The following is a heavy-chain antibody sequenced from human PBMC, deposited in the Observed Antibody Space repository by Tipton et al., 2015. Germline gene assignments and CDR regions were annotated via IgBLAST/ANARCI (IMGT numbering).Heavy chain of an antibody. D-gene: IGHD6-13*01. CDR1: GYSFVSYW. CDR3: ARHVLGVAAAGLALDV. CDR2: IQPGDSQT. J-gene: IGHJ6*02. V-gene: IGHV5-51*01. Sequence: VQLVQSGAEVKKPGESVKISCKGSGYSFVSYWIGWVRQMPGKGLEWMGIIQPGDSQTRYSPSFQGQVTFSVDKSISTAYLQWSGLKASDSAMYYCARHVLGVAAAGLALDVWGQGTTVTVSS.